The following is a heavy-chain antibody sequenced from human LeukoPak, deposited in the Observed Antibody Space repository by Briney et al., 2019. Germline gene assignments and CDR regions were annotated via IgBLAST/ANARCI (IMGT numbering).Heavy chain of an antibody. Sequence: PSETLSLTCTVSGASVSSASYWTWIRQPPGQGLEWIGYIYYSGSTNYNPSLKSRVTISVDTSKNQFSLKLSSVTAADTAVYYCARGGGTGAFDIWGQGTMVTVSS. CDR1: GASVSSASY. CDR3: ARGGGTGAFDI. J-gene: IGHJ3*02. V-gene: IGHV4-61*01. D-gene: IGHD2-15*01. CDR2: IYYSGST.